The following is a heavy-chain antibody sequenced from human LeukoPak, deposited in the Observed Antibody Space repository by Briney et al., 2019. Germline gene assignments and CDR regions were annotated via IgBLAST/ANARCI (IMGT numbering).Heavy chain of an antibody. D-gene: IGHD3-22*01. CDR1: GGSISSGGYY. CDR3: ARDSKQGYDTSGLYY. V-gene: IGHV4-30-2*01. Sequence: SETLSLTCTVSGGSISSGGYYWSWIRQPPGKGLEWIGYIYHSGSTYYNPSLKSRVTISVDRSKNQFSLKLSSVTAADTAVYYCARDSKQGYDTSGLYYWGQGTPVTVSS. J-gene: IGHJ4*02. CDR2: IYHSGST.